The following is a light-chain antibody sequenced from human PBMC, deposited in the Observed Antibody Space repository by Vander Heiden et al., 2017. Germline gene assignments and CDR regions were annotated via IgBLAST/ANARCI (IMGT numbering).Light chain of an antibody. CDR2: EVS. CDR1: SSDVGSYNL. CDR3: CSYAGSTPYV. V-gene: IGLV2-23*02. Sequence: SALTQPASVSGSPGQSITISCTGTSSDVGSYNLVSWYQHHPGKAPKLMIYEVSKRPSGVSNRFSGSKSGNTASLTISGLQAEDEADYYCCSYAGSTPYVFGTGTKVTVL. J-gene: IGLJ1*01.